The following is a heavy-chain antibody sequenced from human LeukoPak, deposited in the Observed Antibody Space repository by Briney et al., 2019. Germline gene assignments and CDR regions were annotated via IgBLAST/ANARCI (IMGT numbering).Heavy chain of an antibody. V-gene: IGHV3-23*01. CDR3: AREYPLFHYFDY. CDR1: GFTFSDYV. J-gene: IGHJ4*02. D-gene: IGHD2-2*01. CDR2: ITASGDRT. Sequence: GGSLRLSCAASGFTFSDYVMIWVRQAPGKGLEWVSGITASGDRTFYGDSVRGRFTMSRDNSKNTVYLQMNSLRVDDTAVYYCAREYPLFHYFDYWGQGTLVTVSS.